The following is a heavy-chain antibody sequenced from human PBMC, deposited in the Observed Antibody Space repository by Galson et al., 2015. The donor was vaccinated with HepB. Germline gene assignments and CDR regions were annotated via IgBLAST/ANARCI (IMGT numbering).Heavy chain of an antibody. CDR2: IIPILGIT. CDR3: ARETPDTYYFDY. J-gene: IGHJ4*02. V-gene: IGHV1-69*04. CDR1: GGTFSSYA. D-gene: IGHD2-15*01. Sequence: SVKVSCKASGGTFSSYAISWVRQAPGQGLEWMGRIIPILGITNYAQKFQGRVTITADKSTSTTYMELSSPRSDDTAVYYCARETPDTYYFDYWGQGTLVTVSS.